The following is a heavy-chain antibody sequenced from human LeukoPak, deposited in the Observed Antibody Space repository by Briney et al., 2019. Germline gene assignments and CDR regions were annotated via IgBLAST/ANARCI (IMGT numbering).Heavy chain of an antibody. D-gene: IGHD6-13*01. J-gene: IGHJ6*02. CDR2: IGTAGDT. Sequence: GGSLRLSCAASGFTFSSYDMHWVRQATGKGLEWVSAIGTAGDTYYPGSVKGRFTISRENAKNSLYLQMNGLRAGDTAVYYCTRSIAAAGPYYYYYYGMDVWGQGTTVTVSS. CDR1: GFTFSSYD. CDR3: TRSIAAAGPYYYYYYGMDV. V-gene: IGHV3-13*01.